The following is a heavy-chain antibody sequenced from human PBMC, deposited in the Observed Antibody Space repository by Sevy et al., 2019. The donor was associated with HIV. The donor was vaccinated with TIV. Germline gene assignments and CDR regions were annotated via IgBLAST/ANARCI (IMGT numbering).Heavy chain of an antibody. V-gene: IGHV3-53*01. Sequence: GGSLRLSCAASVFSVSSNYRSWVRQAPGKGLEWVSLIYSSGRTYYGDSVKGRFTISRDDSKNTLYLQMNSVRAEDTALYYCTRVHSGGYPFDYWGQGSLVTVSS. D-gene: IGHD3-22*01. CDR2: IYSSGRT. CDR1: VFSVSSNY. J-gene: IGHJ4*02. CDR3: TRVHSGGYPFDY.